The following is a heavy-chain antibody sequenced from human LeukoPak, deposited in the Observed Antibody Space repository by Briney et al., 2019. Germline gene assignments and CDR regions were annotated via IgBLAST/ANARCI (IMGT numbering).Heavy chain of an antibody. CDR1: GFTFSSYW. CDR2: INSDGSST. V-gene: IGHV3-74*01. CDR3: ARALLSDSSVGLDY. J-gene: IGHJ4*02. D-gene: IGHD3-22*01. Sequence: GGSLRLSCAASGFTFSSYWMHWVRRAPGKGLVWVSRINSDGSSTTYADSVRGRFTISRDNAKNTLYLQMNSLRAEDTAVYYCARALLSDSSVGLDYWGQGTLVTVSS.